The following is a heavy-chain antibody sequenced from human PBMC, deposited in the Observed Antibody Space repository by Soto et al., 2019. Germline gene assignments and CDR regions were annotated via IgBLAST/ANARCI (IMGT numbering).Heavy chain of an antibody. CDR3: ARDTGDFDAFDI. CDR2: IYYSGST. Sequence: QVQLQESGPGLVKPSETLSLTCTVSGGSISSYYWSWIRQPPGKGLEWIGYIYYSGSTNYNPALKSRVTISVDTSKNQFSLKLSSVTAADTAVYYCARDTGDFDAFDIWGQGTMVTVSS. D-gene: IGHD2-21*02. J-gene: IGHJ3*02. V-gene: IGHV4-59*01. CDR1: GGSISSYY.